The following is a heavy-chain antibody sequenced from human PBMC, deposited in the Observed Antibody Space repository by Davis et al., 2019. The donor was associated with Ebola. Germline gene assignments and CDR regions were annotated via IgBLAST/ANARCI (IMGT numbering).Heavy chain of an antibody. Sequence: PGGSLRLSCAASGITFSRYSMNSVRQAPGKGLEWFAFISSGSFTIHYADSVKGRFTISRDNAKNSLYLQMNSLRDEDTAVYYCARWSILGQWGQGTLVTVSS. CDR2: ISSGSFTI. CDR1: GITFSRYS. CDR3: ARWSILGQ. V-gene: IGHV3-48*02. D-gene: IGHD3-3*01. J-gene: IGHJ4*02.